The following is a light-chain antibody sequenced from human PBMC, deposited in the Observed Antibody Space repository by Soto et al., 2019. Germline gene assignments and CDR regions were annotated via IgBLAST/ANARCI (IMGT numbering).Light chain of an antibody. CDR3: QQYDNSPIT. V-gene: IGKV3-20*01. J-gene: IGKJ5*01. Sequence: EILFTPSSGIFSLSPGERASLSRRASRSISSSFLAWYQQKPGQAPRLLIYGASSRATGIPDRFSGTGSETDFTLTISRLEPEDFAVYYCQQYDNSPITFGQGTRLEIK. CDR2: GAS. CDR1: RSISSSF.